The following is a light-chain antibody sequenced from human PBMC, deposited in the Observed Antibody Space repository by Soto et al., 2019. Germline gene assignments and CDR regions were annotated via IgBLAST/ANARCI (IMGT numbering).Light chain of an antibody. CDR1: QDIGNY. V-gene: IGKV1-17*02. CDR2: DAS. J-gene: IGKJ4*01. CDR3: LRHDDYPLT. Sequence: DIQMTQSHSSLSASVGDRVTITCRASQDIGNYLAWYQQKPGKVPTRLIYDASSLQRGVTSRFSGSGSGTEFTLTIYNLQPEDFATYYCLRHDDYPLTFGGGTRVDIK.